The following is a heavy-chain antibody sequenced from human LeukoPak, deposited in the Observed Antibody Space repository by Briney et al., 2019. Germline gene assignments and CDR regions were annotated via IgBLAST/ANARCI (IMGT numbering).Heavy chain of an antibody. D-gene: IGHD4-11*01. Sequence: GGSLRLSCAASGFTFSSYWMHWVRQAPGEGLVWVSRINNDGSSTPYADSVKGRLTISRDNAKNTLYLQMNSLRAEDTAVYYCARSNHGCHDYWGQGTLVTVSS. V-gene: IGHV3-74*01. CDR2: INNDGSST. J-gene: IGHJ4*02. CDR3: ARSNHGCHDY. CDR1: GFTFSSYW.